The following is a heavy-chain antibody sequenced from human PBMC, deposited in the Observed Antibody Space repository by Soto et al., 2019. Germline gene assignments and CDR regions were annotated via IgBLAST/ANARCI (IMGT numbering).Heavy chain of an antibody. CDR1: GYTFDAFD. V-gene: IGHV1-8*01. CDR2: MNPYTGET. Sequence: QVQLVQSGAEVRKPGASVRVSCKASGYTFDAFDIHGVRQATGQGVELMGWMNPYTGETAYTQTFRGRVSMTRATSISTAYMELTNLTSEDSAIYFCVRQAGGASTPGDDYWGQGTLVTVSS. CDR3: VRQAGGASTPGDDY. J-gene: IGHJ4*02. D-gene: IGHD2-15*01.